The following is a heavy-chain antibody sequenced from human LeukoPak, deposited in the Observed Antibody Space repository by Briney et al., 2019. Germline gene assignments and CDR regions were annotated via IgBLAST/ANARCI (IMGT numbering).Heavy chain of an antibody. Sequence: KPSETLSVTCTVSGGSISSYYWSWIRQPPGKGLEWIGYIYYSGSTNYNPSLRSRVTISVDTSKNQFSLKLSSVTAADTAVYYCARGGNYGDYDGYFDYWGQGTLVTVSS. J-gene: IGHJ4*02. D-gene: IGHD4-17*01. CDR1: GGSISSYY. V-gene: IGHV4-59*08. CDR2: IYYSGST. CDR3: ARGGNYGDYDGYFDY.